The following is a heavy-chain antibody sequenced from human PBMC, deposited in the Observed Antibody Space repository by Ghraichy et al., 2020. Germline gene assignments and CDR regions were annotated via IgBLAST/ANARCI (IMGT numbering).Heavy chain of an antibody. V-gene: IGHV4-59*02. D-gene: IGHD2-15*01. J-gene: IGHJ2*01. CDR2: ISDSGRT. CDR1: GDSVRSSF. CDR3: ARVMTSGASHLWYVDL. Sequence: SETLSLTCTVSGDSVRSSFWSWMRQPPGKGLEWIGFISDSGRTNSHPSLRSRVTISADTSKNQISLRLRSVTPADTATYYCARVMTSGASHLWYVDLWGRGTLVSVSS.